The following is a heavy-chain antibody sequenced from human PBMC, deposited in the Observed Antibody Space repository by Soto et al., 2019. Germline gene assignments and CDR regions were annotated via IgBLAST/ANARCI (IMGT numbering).Heavy chain of an antibody. CDR1: GGSISRYY. Sequence: SETLSLTCTVSGGSISRYYWSWIRQPPGKGLEWIGYIYYSGSTNYNPSLKSRVTISVDTSKNQFSLKLSSVTAADTAVYYCAGDSGYDYFDSWGQGTLVTVSS. CDR2: IYYSGST. CDR3: AGDSGYDYFDS. V-gene: IGHV4-59*01. D-gene: IGHD5-12*01. J-gene: IGHJ4*02.